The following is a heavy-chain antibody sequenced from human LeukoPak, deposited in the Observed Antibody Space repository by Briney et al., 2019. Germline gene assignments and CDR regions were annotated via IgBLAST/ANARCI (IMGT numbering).Heavy chain of an antibody. CDR1: GFTFRVYA. CDR3: AKAKITLIVVANPNSGALDI. D-gene: IGHD3-22*01. Sequence: LTGGSLRLSCAASGFTFRVYAMTWVRQAPGKGLEWVSGISGSGSSTYSADSVKGRFTISRDNSNNTLYLQMNSLRAEDTALYYCAKAKITLIVVANPNSGALDIWGQGTMVTVSS. V-gene: IGHV3-23*01. CDR2: ISGSGSST. J-gene: IGHJ3*02.